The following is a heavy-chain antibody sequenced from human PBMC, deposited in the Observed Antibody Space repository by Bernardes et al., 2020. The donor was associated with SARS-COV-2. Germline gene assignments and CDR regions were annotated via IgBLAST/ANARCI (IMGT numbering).Heavy chain of an antibody. Sequence: GRSLRPSCAASGFTFSSYWMHWVRQAPGKGLVWVSRINSDGSSTSYADSVKGRFTISRDNAKNTLYLQMNSLRAEDTAVYYCARDPYGSEDHFDYWGQGTLVTVSS. CDR1: GFTFSSYW. CDR2: INSDGSST. CDR3: ARDPYGSEDHFDY. J-gene: IGHJ4*02. D-gene: IGHD3-10*01. V-gene: IGHV3-74*01.